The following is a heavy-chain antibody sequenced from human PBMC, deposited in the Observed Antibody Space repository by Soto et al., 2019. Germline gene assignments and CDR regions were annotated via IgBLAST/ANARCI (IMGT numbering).Heavy chain of an antibody. CDR2: IKQDGSEK. CDR3: ARDKYRTMSDY. V-gene: IGHV3-7*03. CDR1: GFTLSSYW. D-gene: IGHD2-8*01. J-gene: IGHJ4*02. Sequence: GGSLRLSCAASGFTLSSYWMSWVRQAPGKGLEWVANIKQDGSEKYYVDSVKGRFTISRDNAKNSLYLQMNSLRAEDTAVYYCARDKYRTMSDYWGQGTLVTVSS.